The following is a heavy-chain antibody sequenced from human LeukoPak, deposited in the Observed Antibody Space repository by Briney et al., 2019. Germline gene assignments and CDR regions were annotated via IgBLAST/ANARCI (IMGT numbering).Heavy chain of an antibody. CDR1: GGSISSGDYY. CDR2: IYYSGST. V-gene: IGHV4-30-4*01. Sequence: PSETLSLTCTVSGGSISSGDYYWSWIRQPPGKGLEWIGYIYYSGSTYYNPSLKSRVTISVDTSKNQFSLKLSSVTAAETAVYYCAREGLNDFWSGYYSYYFDYWGQGTLVTVSS. J-gene: IGHJ4*02. D-gene: IGHD3-3*01. CDR3: AREGLNDFWSGYYSYYFDY.